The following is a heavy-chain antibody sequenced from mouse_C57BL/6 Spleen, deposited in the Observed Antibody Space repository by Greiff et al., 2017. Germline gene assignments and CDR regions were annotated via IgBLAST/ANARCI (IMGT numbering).Heavy chain of an antibody. CDR1: GIAFSRYW. CDR2: INPDSSTI. V-gene: IGHV4-1*01. D-gene: IGHD2-3*01. Sequence: EVKLLESGGGLVQPGGSLKLSCAASGIAFSRYWMSWVRRAPGNGLEWIGEINPDSSTINNAPSLKDKFIISRNNAKNTLYRLKSKVRSEDTTLYYCARRWIYAMDYWGQGTSVTVSS. CDR3: ARRWIYAMDY. J-gene: IGHJ4*01.